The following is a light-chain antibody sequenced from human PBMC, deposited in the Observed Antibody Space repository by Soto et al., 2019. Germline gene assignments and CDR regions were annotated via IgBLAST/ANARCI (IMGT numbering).Light chain of an antibody. CDR3: QQSYTSPWA. J-gene: IGKJ1*01. V-gene: IGKV1-39*01. CDR1: QTIITF. Sequence: DIQLTQSPSSLYASVGDRVTITCRASQTIITFLNWYQQKPGKAPNLLISAASSLHSGVPSRFSGSGSGTDFTLTISSLQPEDFATYYCQQSYTSPWAFGQGTKVDIK. CDR2: AAS.